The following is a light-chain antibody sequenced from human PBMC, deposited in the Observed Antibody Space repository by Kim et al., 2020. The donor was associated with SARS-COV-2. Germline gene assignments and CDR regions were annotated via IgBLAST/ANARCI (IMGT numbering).Light chain of an antibody. CDR1: SSNIGAGYD. J-gene: IGLJ1*01. CDR3: QSYDSSLSGSYV. V-gene: IGLV1-40*01. CDR2: GNS. Sequence: VTISCTGSSSNIGAGYDVHSYQQLPGTAPKLLIYGNSNRPSGVPDRFSGSKSGTSASLAITGLQAEDEADYYCQSYDSSLSGSYVFGTGTKVTVL.